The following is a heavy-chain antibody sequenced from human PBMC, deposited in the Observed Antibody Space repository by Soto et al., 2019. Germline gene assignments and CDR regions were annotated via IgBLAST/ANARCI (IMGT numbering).Heavy chain of an antibody. D-gene: IGHD2-15*01. CDR1: GFTFSSYG. V-gene: IGHV3-33*01. J-gene: IGHJ6*02. CDR2: IWYDGSNK. CDR3: ARRGVGYCSGGSCYYYYCMDV. Sequence: QVQLVESGGGVVQPGRSLRLSCAASGFTFSSYGMHWVRQAPGKGLEWVAVIWYDGSNKYYADSVKGRFTISRDNSKNTLYLQMNSQRAEDTAVYYCARRGVGYCSGGSCYYYYCMDVWGQGTTVTVSS.